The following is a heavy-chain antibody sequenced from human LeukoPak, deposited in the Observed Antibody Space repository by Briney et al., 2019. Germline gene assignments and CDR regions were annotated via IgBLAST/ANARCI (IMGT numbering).Heavy chain of an antibody. CDR2: ISYDGSNK. D-gene: IGHD3-22*01. Sequence: GGSLRLSCAASGFTFSSYAMHWVRQAPGKGLVWVAVISYDGSNKYYADSVKGRFTISRDNSKNTLYLQMNSLRAEDTAVYYCARALDYYDSSGYPLWYWGQGTLVTVSS. CDR1: GFTFSSYA. V-gene: IGHV3-30*04. CDR3: ARALDYYDSSGYPLWY. J-gene: IGHJ4*02.